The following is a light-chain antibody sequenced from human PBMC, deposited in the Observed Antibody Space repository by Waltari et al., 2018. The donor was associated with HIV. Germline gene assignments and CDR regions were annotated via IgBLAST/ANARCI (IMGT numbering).Light chain of an antibody. CDR3: QTWGAGILV. CDR1: GRPSNYA. J-gene: IGLJ3*02. Sequence: QLVLTQSPSASASLGASVKPPCPLSGRPSNYAIAWHPQQPEKGPRYLMKINSDGSHSKGDGIPDRFSGSSSGPERYLTISSLRSEDEGDYYCQTWGAGILVFGGGTKLTVL. CDR2: INSDGSH. V-gene: IGLV4-69*01.